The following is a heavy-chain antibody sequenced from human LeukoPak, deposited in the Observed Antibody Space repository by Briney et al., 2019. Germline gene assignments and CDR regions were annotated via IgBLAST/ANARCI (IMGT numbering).Heavy chain of an antibody. J-gene: IGHJ3*01. Sequence: GGSLGLSCAASRFSFSTYSMDWVRQAPGKGLEWVSSISSRGGSIYYADSMKGRFIISRDNAKNSVYLQMNSLRVDDTAVYYCAREGGGGNPWIAFDVWGQGTMVTVSS. CDR3: AREGGGGNPWIAFDV. CDR1: RFSFSTYS. CDR2: ISSRGGSI. D-gene: IGHD4-23*01. V-gene: IGHV3-21*06.